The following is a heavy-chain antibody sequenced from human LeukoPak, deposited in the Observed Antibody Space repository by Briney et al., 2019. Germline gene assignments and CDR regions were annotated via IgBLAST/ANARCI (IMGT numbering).Heavy chain of an antibody. CDR2: IKEDGSEK. D-gene: IGHD5-12*01. J-gene: IGHJ4*02. V-gene: IGHV3-7*01. CDR3: ASYMGYDYGYFDT. CDR1: GFNFSSYW. Sequence: GGSLRLSCAASGFNFSSYWMSWVRQAPGKGLEWVANIKEDGSEKYYVDSVKGRFTISRDNAKNSLYLQMNSLRAEDTAVYYCASYMGYDYGYFDTWGQGTLGTV.